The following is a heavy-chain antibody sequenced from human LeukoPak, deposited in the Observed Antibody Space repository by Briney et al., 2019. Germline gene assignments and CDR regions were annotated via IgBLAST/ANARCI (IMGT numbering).Heavy chain of an antibody. CDR3: ARGDSSGYFTSLDY. J-gene: IGHJ4*02. CDR1: GFTFSSYA. CDR2: ISYDGSNK. V-gene: IGHV3-30-3*01. D-gene: IGHD3-22*01. Sequence: GGSLRLSCAASGFTFSSYAMHWVRQAPGKGLEWVAVISYDGSNKYYADSVKGRFTISRDNSKNTLYLQMNSLRAEDTAVYYCARGDSSGYFTSLDYWGQGTLVTVSS.